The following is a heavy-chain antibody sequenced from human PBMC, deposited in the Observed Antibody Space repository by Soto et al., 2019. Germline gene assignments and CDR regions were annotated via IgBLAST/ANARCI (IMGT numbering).Heavy chain of an antibody. CDR3: ARGWSDIVVVPAAMRGRAFDI. J-gene: IGHJ3*02. CDR2: INHSGST. Sequence: PSETLSLTCAVYGGSFSGYYWSWIRQPPGKGLKWIGEINHSGSTNYNPSLKSRVTISVDTSKNQFSLKLSSVTAADTAVYYCARGWSDIVVVPAAMRGRAFDIWGRGTMVTVSS. CDR1: GGSFSGYY. V-gene: IGHV4-34*01. D-gene: IGHD2-2*01.